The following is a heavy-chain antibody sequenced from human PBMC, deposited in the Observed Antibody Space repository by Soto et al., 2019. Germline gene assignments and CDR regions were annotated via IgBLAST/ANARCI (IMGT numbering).Heavy chain of an antibody. CDR3: ARDRESCSVANCFGSNWFDP. V-gene: IGHV3-23*01. Sequence: EVELLASGGGSVQPGGSLRLSCAASGFTFSTYAMNWVRQAPGKGLEWVSSISTTGDNTYYADSVKGRFTMSRDNSKNTLYLQMNSLGAEDTAIYYCARDRESCSVANCFGSNWFDPWGQGTLVTVSS. D-gene: IGHD2-2*01. CDR1: GFTFSTYA. CDR2: ISTTGDNT. J-gene: IGHJ5*02.